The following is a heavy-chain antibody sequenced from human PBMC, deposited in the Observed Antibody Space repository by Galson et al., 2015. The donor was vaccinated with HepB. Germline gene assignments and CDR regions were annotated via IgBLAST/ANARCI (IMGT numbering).Heavy chain of an antibody. V-gene: IGHV1-46*01. CDR1: GSTFTKYY. CDR2: INPNGGST. CDR3: ARELSWFGDLKGLWSYYYGMDV. J-gene: IGHJ6*02. D-gene: IGHD3-10*01. Sequence: SVTVSCKASGSTFTKYYIHWVRQAPGQGLEWMGIINPNGGSTTYVQEFLGRITMTRDTSTSTVYLELSSLRSEDTAVYYCARELSWFGDLKGLWSYYYGMDVWGQGTTVTVSS.